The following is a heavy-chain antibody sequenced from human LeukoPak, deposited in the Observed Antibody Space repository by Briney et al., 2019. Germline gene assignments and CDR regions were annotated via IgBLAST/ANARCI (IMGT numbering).Heavy chain of an antibody. D-gene: IGHD3-22*01. J-gene: IGHJ4*02. V-gene: IGHV3-30*18. CDR1: GFTFSRYG. CDR2: ISHDGSNK. Sequence: GGSLRLSCAASGFTFSRYGMNWVRQAPGKGLEWVAIISHDGSNKYYADSVKGRFTISRDNSKNMLYLQLNSLRAEDTAVYYCAKRLGSSGYQFDYWGQGTLVTVSS. CDR3: AKRLGSSGYQFDY.